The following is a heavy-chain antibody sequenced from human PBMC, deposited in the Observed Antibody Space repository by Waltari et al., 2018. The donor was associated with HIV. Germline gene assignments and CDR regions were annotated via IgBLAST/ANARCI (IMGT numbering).Heavy chain of an antibody. J-gene: IGHJ6*02. Sequence: EVQLVESGGGLIEPGGSLRLSCAASGLTVSINDMSWVRQAPGKGLEWVSFIYSGGSRYYADSVKGRFTISRDNSKNTLSLHMNSLGPEDTAVYYCARDPRSSGYYGMDVWGQGTTVTVSS. V-gene: IGHV3-53*01. CDR3: ARDPRSSGYYGMDV. CDR2: IYSGGSR. CDR1: GLTVSIND. D-gene: IGHD1-26*01.